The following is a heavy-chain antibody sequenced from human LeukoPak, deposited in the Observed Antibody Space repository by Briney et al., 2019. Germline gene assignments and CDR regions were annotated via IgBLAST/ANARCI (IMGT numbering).Heavy chain of an antibody. CDR3: AREPGETDEGFEY. J-gene: IGHJ4*02. D-gene: IGHD1-14*01. CDR2: IYYSGST. Sequence: SETLSLTYTVSGGSVSSGSYYWNWIRQPPGKGLEWIGHIYYSGSTDYNPSLKSRVTISADTSKNQFSLKMTSVTAADTAVYYCAREPGETDEGFEYWGQGTLVTASS. V-gene: IGHV4-61*01. CDR1: GGSVSSGSYY.